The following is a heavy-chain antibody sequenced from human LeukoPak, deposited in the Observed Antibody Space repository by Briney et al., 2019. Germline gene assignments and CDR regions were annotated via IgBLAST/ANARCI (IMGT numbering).Heavy chain of an antibody. V-gene: IGHV1-2*06. CDR3: AGEDNSSGYRPFDI. D-gene: IGHD3-22*01. CDR1: GYTFTGYY. J-gene: IGHJ3*02. Sequence: GASVKVSCKASGYTFTGYYIHWVRQAPGQGLEWMGRINPNNGGTNYAQKFQGRVIMTRDMSMSTAYMELSRLRSDDTAVYYCAGEDNSSGYRPFDIWGQGTMVTVPS. CDR2: INPNNGGT.